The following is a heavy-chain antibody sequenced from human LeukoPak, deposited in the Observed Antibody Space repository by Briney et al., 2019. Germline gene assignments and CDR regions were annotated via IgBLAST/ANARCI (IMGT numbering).Heavy chain of an antibody. V-gene: IGHV3-30*02. D-gene: IGHD1-7*01. CDR2: IRYDGSNK. CDR3: AKDLISHTYLAELFFDY. Sequence: GGSLRLSCSASGFTFSSYGMHWVRQAPGKGLEWVAFIRYDGSNKYYADSVKGRFTISRDNSKNTLYLQMNSLRAEDTAVYYCAKDLISHTYLAELFFDYWGQGTLVTVSS. CDR1: GFTFSSYG. J-gene: IGHJ4*02.